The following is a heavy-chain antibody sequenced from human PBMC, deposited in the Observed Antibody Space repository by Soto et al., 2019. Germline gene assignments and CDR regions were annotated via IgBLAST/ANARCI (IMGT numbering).Heavy chain of an antibody. V-gene: IGHV3-30*18. CDR3: AKDKFTSGWYWFDP. Sequence: QVQLVESGGGVVQPGRSLRLSCAASGFTFSSYGMHWVRQAPGKGLEWVAVISYDGSNKYYADSVKGRFTISRDNSKNTLYLQMNSLRAEDTAVYYCAKDKFTSGWYWFDPWGQGTLVTVSS. D-gene: IGHD6-19*01. J-gene: IGHJ5*02. CDR2: ISYDGSNK. CDR1: GFTFSSYG.